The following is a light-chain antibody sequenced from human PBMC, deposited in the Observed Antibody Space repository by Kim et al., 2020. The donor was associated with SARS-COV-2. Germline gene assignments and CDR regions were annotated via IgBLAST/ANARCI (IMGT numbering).Light chain of an antibody. V-gene: IGLV3-1*01. Sequence: SYELTQPPSVSVSPGQTASITCSGDKWGVKYASWYQQRPGQSPVMVIYQDNRRPSGIPERFSGSNSGNTATLTISGTQTIDEADYYCQAWDSNTLIIGGGTQLTVL. CDR3: QAWDSNTLI. CDR1: KWGVKY. J-gene: IGLJ2*01. CDR2: QDN.